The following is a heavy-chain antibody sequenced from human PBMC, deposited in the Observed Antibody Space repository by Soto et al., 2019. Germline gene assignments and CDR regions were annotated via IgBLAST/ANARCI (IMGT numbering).Heavy chain of an antibody. Sequence: SETLSLTCAVAGGSISSSNWWSWVRQPPGKGLEWIGEIYHSGSTNYNPSLKSRVTISVDRSKNQFSLKLSSVTAADTAVYYCARGPTYYYDSSGYPPSWFDPWGQGTLVTVSS. J-gene: IGHJ5*02. V-gene: IGHV4-4*02. CDR1: GGSISSSNW. D-gene: IGHD3-22*01. CDR3: ARGPTYYYDSSGYPPSWFDP. CDR2: IYHSGST.